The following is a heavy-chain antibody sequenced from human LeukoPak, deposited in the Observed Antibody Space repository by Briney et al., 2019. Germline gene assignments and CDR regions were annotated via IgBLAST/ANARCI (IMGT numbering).Heavy chain of an antibody. V-gene: IGHV3-30-3*01. CDR1: GFTFSSYA. CDR2: ISYDGSNK. Sequence: PGGSLRLSCAASGFTFSSYAMHWQRQAQGKGLKGVAVISYDGSNKYYADSVKGRFTISRANSKTTLYLKMKSLRAEDTAVYYCAWGGPGSSSWHVDYWGQGTLVTVSS. J-gene: IGHJ4*02. CDR3: AWGGPGSSSWHVDY. D-gene: IGHD6-13*01.